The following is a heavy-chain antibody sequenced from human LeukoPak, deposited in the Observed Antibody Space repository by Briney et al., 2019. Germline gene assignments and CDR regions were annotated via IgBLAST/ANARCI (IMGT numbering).Heavy chain of an antibody. CDR1: GFTFSSYS. D-gene: IGHD6-19*01. J-gene: IGHJ3*02. CDR3: ARERSGSQWLVSRDAFDI. Sequence: GGSLRLSCAASGFTFSSYSMNWVRQAPGKGLEWVSSISSSSSYIYYADSVKGRFTISRDNAKNSLYLQMNSPRAEDTAVYYCARERSGSQWLVSRDAFDIWGQGTMVTVSS. V-gene: IGHV3-21*01. CDR2: ISSSSSYI.